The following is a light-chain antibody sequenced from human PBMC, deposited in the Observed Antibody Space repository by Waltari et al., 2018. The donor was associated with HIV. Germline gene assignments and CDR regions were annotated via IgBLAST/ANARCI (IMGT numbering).Light chain of an antibody. CDR3: QQLNSYTQIT. CDR1: QGISTY. V-gene: IGKV1-9*01. J-gene: IGKJ4*01. CDR2: AAF. Sequence: DIQLTQSPSFLSASVGDRVTITCRASQGISTYLAWYQQKPGKAPKLLIYAAFTLQSGVPSRFSGSGSGTEFTLTIGGLQPEDFATYYCQQLNSYTQITFGGGTKVEIK.